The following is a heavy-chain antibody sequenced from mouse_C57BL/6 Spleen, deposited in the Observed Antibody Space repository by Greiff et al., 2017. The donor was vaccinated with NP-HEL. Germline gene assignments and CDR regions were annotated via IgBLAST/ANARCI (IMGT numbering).Heavy chain of an antibody. D-gene: IGHD1-1*01. J-gene: IGHJ4*01. Sequence: VKLMESGAELVRPGASVKLSCKASGYTFTDYYINWVKQRPGQGLEWIARIYPGSGNTYYNEKFKGKATLTAEKSSSTAYMQLSSLTSEDSAVYFCASSTVVARAMDYWGQGTSVTVSS. CDR1: GYTFTDYY. CDR3: ASSTVVARAMDY. CDR2: IYPGSGNT. V-gene: IGHV1-76*01.